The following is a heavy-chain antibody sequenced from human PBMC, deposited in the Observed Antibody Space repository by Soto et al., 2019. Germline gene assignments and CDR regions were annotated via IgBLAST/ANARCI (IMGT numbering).Heavy chain of an antibody. V-gene: IGHV1-58*02. CDR2: IVVGSGNT. D-gene: IGHD3-10*01. CDR3: AAARFGESLGGMDV. CDR1: GFTFTSSA. J-gene: IGHJ6*02. Sequence: SVKVSCKASGFTFTSSAMQWVRQARGQRLEWIGWIVVGSGNTNYAQKFQERVTITRDMSTSTAYMELSSLRSEDTAVYYCAAARFGESLGGMDVWGQGTTVTVSS.